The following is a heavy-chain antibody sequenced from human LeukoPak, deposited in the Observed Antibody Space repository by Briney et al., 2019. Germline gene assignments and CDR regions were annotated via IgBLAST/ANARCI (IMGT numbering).Heavy chain of an antibody. CDR1: GYTFTSYA. CDR2: INAGNGNT. J-gene: IGHJ4*02. CDR3: ARDFPYYYDSSGYYPNYYFDY. V-gene: IGHV1-3*01. D-gene: IGHD3-22*01. Sequence: GASVKVSCKASGYTFTSYAMHWVRQAPRQRLEWMGWINAGNGNTKYSQKFQGRVTITRDTSASTAYMELSSLRSEDTAVYYCARDFPYYYDSSGYYPNYYFDYWGQGTLVTVSS.